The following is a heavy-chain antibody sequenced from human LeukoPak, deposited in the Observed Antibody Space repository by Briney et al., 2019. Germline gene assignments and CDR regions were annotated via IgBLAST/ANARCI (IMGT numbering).Heavy chain of an antibody. V-gene: IGHV3-48*03. J-gene: IGHJ4*02. D-gene: IGHD4-17*01. Sequence: PGGSLRLSCAASGFTFSSYEMNWVRQAPGKGLEWVSYISSSGSTIYYADSVKGRFTISRDNAKNSLYLQMNSLRAEDTAVYYCARGGYGDSLEPDLPDDYWGQGTLVTVSP. CDR2: ISSSGSTI. CDR3: ARGGYGDSLEPDLPDDY. CDR1: GFTFSSYE.